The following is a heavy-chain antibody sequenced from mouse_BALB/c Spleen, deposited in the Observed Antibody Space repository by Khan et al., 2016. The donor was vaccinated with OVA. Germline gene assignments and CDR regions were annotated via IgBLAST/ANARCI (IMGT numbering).Heavy chain of an antibody. Sequence: EVQLVESGGDLVKPEGSLKLSCAASGFTFSTYGMSWVRQTPDKRLEWVATISSGGSYTYYPDSVQGRFTISRDNAKNTLYLQRSSLKSEDTAMFYGARLADYYDSEGFAYWGQGTLVTVSA. CDR2: ISSGGSYT. D-gene: IGHD1-1*02. V-gene: IGHV5-6*01. J-gene: IGHJ3*01. CDR1: GFTFSTYG. CDR3: ARLADYYDSEGFAY.